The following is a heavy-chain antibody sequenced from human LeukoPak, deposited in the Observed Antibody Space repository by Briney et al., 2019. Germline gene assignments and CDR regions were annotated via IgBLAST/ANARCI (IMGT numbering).Heavy chain of an antibody. J-gene: IGHJ4*02. CDR2: IYYSGST. CDR3: ATIAGSSSF. V-gene: IGHV4-59*08. Sequence: KPSETLSLTCTVSGGSMNAYYWTWFRQPPGKGLEWIGYIYYSGSTNYNPSLKSRLTISVDTSNNQFSLKLSSVTAADTAVYYCATIAGSSSFWGQGTLVTVSS. CDR1: GGSMNAYY. D-gene: IGHD6-6*01.